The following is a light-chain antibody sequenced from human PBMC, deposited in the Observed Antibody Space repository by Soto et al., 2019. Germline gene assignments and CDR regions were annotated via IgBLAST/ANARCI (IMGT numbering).Light chain of an antibody. J-gene: IGKJ5*01. Sequence: DIVMTQSPDSLAVSLGERATINCKSSQNVLYSSQNKNYIAWYQQKPGQPPKLLIYWASTRESGVPDRFSGSGSGTDFTLTISSLQAEDVAVYYCQQYYSSPVTFGQGTRLEIK. V-gene: IGKV4-1*01. CDR1: QNVLYSSQNKNY. CDR3: QQYYSSPVT. CDR2: WAS.